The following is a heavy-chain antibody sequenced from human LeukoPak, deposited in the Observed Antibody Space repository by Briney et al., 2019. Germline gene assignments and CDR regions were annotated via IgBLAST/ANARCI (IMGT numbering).Heavy chain of an antibody. V-gene: IGHV1-3*01. CDR1: GYTFTSYA. CDR3: ARDPPIVVVESDFDY. Sequence: ASVKVSCKASGYTFTSYAMHWVRQAPGQRLEWMGWINAGNGNTKYSQKFQGKVTITRDTSASTAYMELSSLRSEDTAVYYCARDPPIVVVESDFDYWGQGTLVTVSS. CDR2: INAGNGNT. D-gene: IGHD3-22*01. J-gene: IGHJ4*02.